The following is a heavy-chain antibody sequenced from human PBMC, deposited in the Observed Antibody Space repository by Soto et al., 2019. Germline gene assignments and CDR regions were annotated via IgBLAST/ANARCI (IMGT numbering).Heavy chain of an antibody. CDR2: IIPVFGTA. V-gene: IGHV1-69*01. CDR1: GDTFSRYS. Sequence: QVQLVQSVSEVKKPGSSVKVSCKASGDTFSRYSISWVRHATGQGLDWMGGIIPVFGTANYAQKFHGRCTITAYSSTRTAYMVLSGERSDNPAVYFCARDYALNYFGARKDLTRYHFGMDVWGQGTTVSVAS. D-gene: IGHD3-10*01. CDR3: ARDYALNYFGARKDLTRYHFGMDV. J-gene: IGHJ6*02.